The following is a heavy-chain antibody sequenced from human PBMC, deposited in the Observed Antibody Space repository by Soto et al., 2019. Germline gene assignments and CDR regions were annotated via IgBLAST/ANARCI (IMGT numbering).Heavy chain of an antibody. CDR3: ARDSWRGRNQVYGMDV. CDR2: ISYDGSNK. Sequence: PGGSLRLSCAASGFTFSSYAMHWVRQAPGKGLEWVAVISYDGSNKYYADSVKGRFTISRDNSKNTLYLQMNSLRAEDTAVYYCARDSWRGRNQVYGMDVWGQGTTVTVSS. D-gene: IGHD3-16*01. CDR1: GFTFSSYA. V-gene: IGHV3-30-3*01. J-gene: IGHJ6*02.